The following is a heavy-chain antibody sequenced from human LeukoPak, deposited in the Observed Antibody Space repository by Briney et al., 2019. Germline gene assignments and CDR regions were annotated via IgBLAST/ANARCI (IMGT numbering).Heavy chain of an antibody. V-gene: IGHV3-9*01. CDR1: GFTFDDYA. J-gene: IGHJ4*02. Sequence: PGRSLRLSCAASGFTFDDYAMHWVRQAPGKGLEWVSGISWNSGSIGYADSVKGRFTISRDNVKNSLYLQMNSLRAEDTAVYYCAREVYSSGWVDYWGQGTLVTVSS. D-gene: IGHD6-19*01. CDR3: AREVYSSGWVDY. CDR2: ISWNSGSI.